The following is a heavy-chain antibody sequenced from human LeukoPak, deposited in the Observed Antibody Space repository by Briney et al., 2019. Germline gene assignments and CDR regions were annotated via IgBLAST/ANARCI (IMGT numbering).Heavy chain of an antibody. D-gene: IGHD1-26*01. CDR1: GFTFSTYW. V-gene: IGHV3-74*01. CDR3: ARALGSPLDY. J-gene: IGHJ4*02. Sequence: QPGGSLRLPCAASGFTFSTYWMHWVRQAPGKGLVWVSRMNSDGSITNYADSVMGRFTISRDNAKNTLYLQMNSLRAEDTATYYCARALGSPLDYWGQGTLVTVSS. CDR2: MNSDGSIT.